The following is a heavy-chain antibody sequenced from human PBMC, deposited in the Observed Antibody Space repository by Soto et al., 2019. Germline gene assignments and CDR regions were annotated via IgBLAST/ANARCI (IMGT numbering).Heavy chain of an antibody. D-gene: IGHD4-4*01. CDR2: ISYDGSNK. J-gene: IGHJ6*02. CDR1: GFTFSSYA. Sequence: PGGSLRLSCAASGFTFSSYAMHWVRQAPGKGLEWVAVISYDGSNKYYADSVKGRFTISRDNSKNTLYLQMNSLKASDTAMYYCARHKDSNPWGYYYGMDVWGQGTTVTVSS. CDR3: ARHKDSNPWGYYYGMDV. V-gene: IGHV3-30-3*01.